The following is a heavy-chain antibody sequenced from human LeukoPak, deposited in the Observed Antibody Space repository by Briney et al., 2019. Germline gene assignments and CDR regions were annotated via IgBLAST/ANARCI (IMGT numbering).Heavy chain of an antibody. V-gene: IGHV1-2*02. D-gene: IGHD6-19*01. CDR2: INPNSGGT. Sequence: ASVKVSCKASGYTFTGYYMHWVRQAPGQGLEWMGWINPNSGGTNYAQKFQGRVTMTRDTSISTAYMELSRLRSDDTAVYYCARKISGWGLYYYYGMDVWGQGTTVTVSS. CDR1: GYTFTGYY. J-gene: IGHJ6*02. CDR3: ARKISGWGLYYYYGMDV.